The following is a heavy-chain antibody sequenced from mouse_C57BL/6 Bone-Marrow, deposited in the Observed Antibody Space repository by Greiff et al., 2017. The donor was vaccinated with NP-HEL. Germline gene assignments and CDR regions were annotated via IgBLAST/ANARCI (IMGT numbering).Heavy chain of an antibody. CDR1: GFNIKDDY. V-gene: IGHV14-4*01. CDR3: TDLFTFAY. Sequence: VQLKESGAELVRPGASVKLSCTASGFNIKDDYMHWVKQRPEQGLEWIGWIDPENGDTEYASKFQGKATITADTSSNTAYLQLSSLTSEDTAVYYCTDLFTFAYWGQGTLVTVSA. J-gene: IGHJ3*01. CDR2: IDPENGDT.